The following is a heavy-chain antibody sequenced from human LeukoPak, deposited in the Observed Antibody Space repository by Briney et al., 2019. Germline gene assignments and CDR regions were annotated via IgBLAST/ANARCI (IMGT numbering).Heavy chain of an antibody. CDR1: EFTFRSYE. D-gene: IGHD3-10*01. CDR2: ISNSDTTI. Sequence: GGSLRLSCAAAEFTFRSYEMNWVRQAPGKGLEWISYISNSDTTIDYADSVKGRFTISRDNAKNSLYLQMNSLRVEDTAVYYCARGLVGYYAMDVWGQGTTVTVSS. CDR3: ARGLVGYYAMDV. V-gene: IGHV3-48*03. J-gene: IGHJ6*02.